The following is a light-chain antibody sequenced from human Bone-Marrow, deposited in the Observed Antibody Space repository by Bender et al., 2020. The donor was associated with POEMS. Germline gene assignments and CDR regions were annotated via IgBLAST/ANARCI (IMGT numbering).Light chain of an antibody. CDR2: DVT. CDR1: SSDGGAYDY. J-gene: IGLJ3*02. V-gene: IGLV2-11*01. Sequence: QSALTQPRSVSGSPGQSVTISCTGTSSDGGAYDYVSWHQQHPGKAPQLMIYDVTKRPSGVPDRFSGSKSGNTASLTISGLQAEDEADYYCTSYTSSKTWVFGGGTRLTVL. CDR3: TSYTSSKTWV.